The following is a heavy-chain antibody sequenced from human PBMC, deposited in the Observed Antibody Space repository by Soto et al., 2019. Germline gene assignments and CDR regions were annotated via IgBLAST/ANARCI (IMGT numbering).Heavy chain of an antibody. Sequence: EVQLLESGGGLVQPGGSLRLSCAASGFTFSRYAMNWVRQAPGKGLEWVSTVNSNGGSTSYADSVKGRFTISRDNSEHTLYLQMNSLRAEDTAVYYCAKLTYGDPVDYWGQGTLVTVSS. CDR3: AKLTYGDPVDY. CDR2: VNSNGGST. J-gene: IGHJ4*02. CDR1: GFTFSRYA. D-gene: IGHD4-17*01. V-gene: IGHV3-23*01.